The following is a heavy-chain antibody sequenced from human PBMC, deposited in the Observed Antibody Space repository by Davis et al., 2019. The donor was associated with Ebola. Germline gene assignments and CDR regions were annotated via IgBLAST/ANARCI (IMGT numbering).Heavy chain of an antibody. V-gene: IGHV4-30-2*01. CDR3: ARHCVYDFWSGYYSGYFDY. J-gene: IGHJ4*02. D-gene: IGHD3-3*01. CDR1: GGSISSGGYS. Sequence: SETLSLTCAVSGGSISSGGYSWSWIRQPPGKGLEWIGYIYHSGSTYYNPSLKSRVTISVDTSKNQFSLKLSSVTAADTAVYYCARHCVYDFWSGYYSGYFDYWGQGTLVTVSS. CDR2: IYHSGST.